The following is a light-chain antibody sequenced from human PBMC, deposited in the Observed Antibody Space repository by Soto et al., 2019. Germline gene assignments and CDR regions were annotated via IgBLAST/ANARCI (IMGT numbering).Light chain of an antibody. J-gene: IGKJ4*01. CDR2: DAS. CDR1: QSISSW. Sequence: DIQMTQSPSTLSASVGDRVTITCRASQSISSWLAWYQQKPGKAPKLLIYDASSLESGVTSRFSGSGSGPEFPLTISSLQSDEFASNYCQQANSYPFCEGTQVEIK. V-gene: IGKV1-5*01. CDR3: QQANSYP.